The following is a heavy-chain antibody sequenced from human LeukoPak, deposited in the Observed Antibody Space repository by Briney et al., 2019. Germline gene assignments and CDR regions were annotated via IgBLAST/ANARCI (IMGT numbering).Heavy chain of an antibody. V-gene: IGHV1-2*02. CDR2: INPNSGGT. J-gene: IGHJ6*03. CDR1: GYTFTGYY. D-gene: IGHD3-10*01. CDR3: ARGLMGNYYYGSGSYYLPRYYYYMDV. Sequence: ASVKVSCKASGYTFTGYYMHWVRQAPGQGLEWMGWINPNSGGTNYAQKFQGRVTMTRDTSISTAYMELSRLRSDDTAVYYCARGLMGNYYYGSGSYYLPRYYYYMDVWGKGTTVTVSS.